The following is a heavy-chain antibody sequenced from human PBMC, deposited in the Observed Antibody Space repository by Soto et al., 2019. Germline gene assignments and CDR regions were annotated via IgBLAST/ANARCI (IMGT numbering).Heavy chain of an antibody. V-gene: IGHV3-48*03. CDR1: GFAFSSYE. CDR3: ASLFHYSSSWLSWFDP. J-gene: IGHJ5*02. D-gene: IGHD6-13*01. Sequence: GGSLRLSCAASGFAFSSYEMNWVRQAPGKGLEWVSYISSSGSTIYYADSVKGRFTISRDNAKNSLYLQMNSLRAEDTAVYYCASLFHYSSSWLSWFDPWDQGTLVTVSS. CDR2: ISSSGSTI.